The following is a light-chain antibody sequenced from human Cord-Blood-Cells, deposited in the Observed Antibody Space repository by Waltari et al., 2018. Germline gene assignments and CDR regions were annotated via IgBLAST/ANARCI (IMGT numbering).Light chain of an antibody. CDR1: SSDVGGYNY. CDR2: DVS. CDR3: SSYTSSSTSYV. V-gene: IGLV2-14*01. J-gene: IGLJ1*01. Sequence: QSALTQPASVSGSPGQSITISCTGTSSDVGGYNYVSWYQQHPGKAPNLMIYDVSKRPSGVSNRFSGSKSGNTASLTISGLQAEDEAGYYCSSYTSSSTSYVFGTGTKVTVL.